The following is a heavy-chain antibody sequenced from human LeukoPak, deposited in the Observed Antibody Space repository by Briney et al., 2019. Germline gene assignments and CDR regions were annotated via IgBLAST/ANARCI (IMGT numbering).Heavy chain of an antibody. CDR3: ATPQSGY. V-gene: IGHV5-51*01. D-gene: IGHD1-26*01. CDR2: IYPGDSDT. CDR1: GYSFISHC. Sequence: PRESLKISCKGSGYSFISHCIPWVRQIPCKGLEWMGIIYPGDSDTRYRPSSQGQVTISADKSISTAYLQWSSLQASDTAMYYCATPQSGYWGQGTLVIVSS. J-gene: IGHJ4*02.